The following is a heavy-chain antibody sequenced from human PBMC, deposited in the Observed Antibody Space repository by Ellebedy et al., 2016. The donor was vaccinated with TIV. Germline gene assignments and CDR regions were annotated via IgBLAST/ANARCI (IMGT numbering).Heavy chain of an antibody. CDR1: GFTFSSYA. Sequence: PGGSLRLSCAASGFTFSSYAMSWVRQAPGKGLEWVSGISGSGGSTYYADSVKGRFTISRDNSKNTLYLQMNSLRAEDTAVYYCARDSGDSSGPTPDYWGQGTLVTVSS. D-gene: IGHD3-22*01. V-gene: IGHV3-23*01. J-gene: IGHJ4*02. CDR2: ISGSGGST. CDR3: ARDSGDSSGPTPDY.